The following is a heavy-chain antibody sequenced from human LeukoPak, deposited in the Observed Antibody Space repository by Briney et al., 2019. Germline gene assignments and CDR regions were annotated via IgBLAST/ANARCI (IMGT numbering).Heavy chain of an antibody. CDR3: ARDSLMSGSGWS. Sequence: SETLSLTCTVAGYSISSGYFWGWIRQPPGKGLEWIGSMHHSGTTYYNPSLKSRVTISVDTSKNHFSLRLTSVTAADTAVYYCARDSLMSGSGWSLGQGTLVTVSS. CDR1: GYSISSGYF. CDR2: MHHSGTT. V-gene: IGHV4-38-2*02. J-gene: IGHJ5*02. D-gene: IGHD6-19*01.